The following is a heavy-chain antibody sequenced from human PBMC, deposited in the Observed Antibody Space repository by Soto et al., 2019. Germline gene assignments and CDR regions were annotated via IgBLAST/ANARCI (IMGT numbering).Heavy chain of an antibody. J-gene: IGHJ4*02. CDR2: ISYDGSNK. CDR1: GFTFSNYG. V-gene: IGHV3-30*18. Sequence: PGGSLRLSCAASGFTFSNYGMHGVRQAPGKGLEWVAVISYDGSNKYYADSVKGRFTISRDNSKNTLYLQMNSLRAEDTAVYYCAKDLRGNYPYYFDYWGQGTLVTVSS. D-gene: IGHD1-26*01. CDR3: AKDLRGNYPYYFDY.